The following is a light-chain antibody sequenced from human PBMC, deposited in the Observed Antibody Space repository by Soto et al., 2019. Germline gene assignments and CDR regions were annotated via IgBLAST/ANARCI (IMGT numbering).Light chain of an antibody. J-gene: IGKJ2*01. CDR3: MQALQTPRT. Sequence: DIVMTQSPLSLPVTPGEPASISCRSSQSLLHSNGYNYLDWYLQKPGQSPQLLIYLGSNRASGVTDRFSGSGSGTDFTLKISRVEAEKVGVYYSMQALQTPRTFGQGTKLEIK. CDR1: QSLLHSNGYNY. CDR2: LGS. V-gene: IGKV2-28*01.